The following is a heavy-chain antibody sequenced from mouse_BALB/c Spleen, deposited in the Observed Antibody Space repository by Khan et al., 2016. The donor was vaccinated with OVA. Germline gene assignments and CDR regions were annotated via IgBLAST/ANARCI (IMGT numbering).Heavy chain of an antibody. Sequence: QVQLQQSGPELVKPGASVKISCKASGYTFTSYDINWVKQRPGQGLEWIGWIYPGDGSSKYNEKFKGKATLTADKSSSTAYMQLSSLTSENSEVYFCAREGVRGVAMDYWGQGTSVTVSA. CDR1: GYTFTSYD. D-gene: IGHD1-1*01. V-gene: IGHV1S56*01. CDR3: AREGVRGVAMDY. J-gene: IGHJ4*01. CDR2: IYPGDGSS.